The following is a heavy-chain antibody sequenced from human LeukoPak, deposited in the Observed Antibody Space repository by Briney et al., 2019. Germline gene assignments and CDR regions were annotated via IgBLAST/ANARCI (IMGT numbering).Heavy chain of an antibody. CDR1: GGSFSGYY. CDR3: AGILGYCSSTSCPFDY. D-gene: IGHD2-2*01. CDR2: INHSGST. Sequence: SETLSLTCAVCGGSFSGYYWSWIRQPPGKGLEWIGEINHSGSTNYNPSLKSRVTISVDTSKNQFSLKLSSVTAADTAVYYCAGILGYCSSTSCPFDYWGQGTLVTVSS. V-gene: IGHV4-34*01. J-gene: IGHJ4*02.